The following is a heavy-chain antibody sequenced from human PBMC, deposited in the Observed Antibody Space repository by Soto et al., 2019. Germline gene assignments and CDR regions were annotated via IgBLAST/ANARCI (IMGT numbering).Heavy chain of an antibody. J-gene: IGHJ4*02. CDR1: LVSLITSGVG. CDR2: IYWDDDK. Sequence: XGPTVVNPTQTLSLICPFSLVSLITSGVGVRWIHQPPGKALEWLALIYWDDDKRYSPSLKSRLTITKDTSKNQVVLTMTNMDPVDTATYYCARLELGELRLDYWGQGTLVTVSS. CDR3: ARLELGELRLDY. D-gene: IGHD2-21*01. V-gene: IGHV2-5*02.